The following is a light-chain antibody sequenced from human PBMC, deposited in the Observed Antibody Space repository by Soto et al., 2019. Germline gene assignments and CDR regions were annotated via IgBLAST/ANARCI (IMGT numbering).Light chain of an antibody. J-gene: IGKJ4*01. Sequence: AIQMTQSPSSLSASVGDRVTITCRASQGIRDDLGWYQQKPVKAPKLLIYSASTLQSAVPSRFSGSGSGTYFTLTISSLQPEDYATYYCLQEHSYPLTFSGGTKVEIK. V-gene: IGKV1-6*01. CDR3: LQEHSYPLT. CDR2: SAS. CDR1: QGIRDD.